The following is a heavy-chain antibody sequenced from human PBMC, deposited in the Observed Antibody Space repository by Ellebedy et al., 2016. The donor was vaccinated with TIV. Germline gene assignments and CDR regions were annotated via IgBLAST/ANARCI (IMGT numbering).Heavy chain of an antibody. CDR2: IKSKTDGGTT. D-gene: IGHD6-19*01. V-gene: IGHV3-15*01. Sequence: GESLKISCAASGFTFSNAWMSWVRQAPGKGLEWVGRIKSKTDGGTTDYAAPVKGRFTISRDDSKNTLYLQMSSLKTEDTAVYYCTTCSGWYRVFDYWGQGTLVTVSS. J-gene: IGHJ4*02. CDR1: GFTFSNAW. CDR3: TTCSGWYRVFDY.